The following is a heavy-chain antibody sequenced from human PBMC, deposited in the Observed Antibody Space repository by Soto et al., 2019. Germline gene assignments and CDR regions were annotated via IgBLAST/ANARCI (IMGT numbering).Heavy chain of an antibody. Sequence: QVQLVESGGGVVQPGRSLRLSCAASGFTFSTSTMHWVRQAPGEGLDWVAVISFDENKKNYADSVKGRFTISRDNANNPLFLEMNRLRPVESAVYYCAGASDAGRGGPFDCWGQGTLVIVSS. J-gene: IGHJ4*02. D-gene: IGHD3-10*01. CDR1: GFTFSTST. CDR3: AGASDAGRGGPFDC. V-gene: IGHV3-30-3*01. CDR2: ISFDENKK.